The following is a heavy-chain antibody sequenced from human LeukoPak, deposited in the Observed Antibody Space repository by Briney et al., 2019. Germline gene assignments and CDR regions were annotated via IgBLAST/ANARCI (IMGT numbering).Heavy chain of an antibody. D-gene: IGHD1-26*01. CDR2: IIPIFGTA. CDR3: ARRYSGSYSFFEY. Sequence: SVKVSCKASGGTFSSYAISWVRQAPGQGLEWMGGIIPIFGTANYAQKFQGRVTITADESTSTAYMELSSLRSEDTAVYYCARRYSGSYSFFEYWGQGTLVTVSS. CDR1: GGTFSSYA. V-gene: IGHV1-69*13. J-gene: IGHJ4*02.